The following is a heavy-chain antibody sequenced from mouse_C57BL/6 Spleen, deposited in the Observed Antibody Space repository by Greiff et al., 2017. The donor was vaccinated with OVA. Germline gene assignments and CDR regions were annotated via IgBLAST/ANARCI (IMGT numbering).Heavy chain of an antibody. CDR2: IDPETGGT. D-gene: IGHD1-1*01. V-gene: IGHV1-15*01. J-gene: IGHJ2*01. CDR1: GYTFTDYE. Sequence: QVQLQQSGAELVRPGASVTLSCKASGYTFTDYEMHWVKQTPVHGLEWIGAIDPETGGTAYNQKFKGKAILTADKSSSTAYMELRSLTSEDSAVYYCTRAGTYWDCWGQGTTLTVSS. CDR3: TRAGTYWDC.